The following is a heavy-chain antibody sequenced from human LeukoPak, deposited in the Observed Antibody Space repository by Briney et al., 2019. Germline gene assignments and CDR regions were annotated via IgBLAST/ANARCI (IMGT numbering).Heavy chain of an antibody. CDR3: ARLYGSSSGFDY. CDR2: IYYSGST. V-gene: IGHV4-59*01. CDR1: GGSISSYY. J-gene: IGHJ4*02. D-gene: IGHD6-6*01. Sequence: SETLSLTCTVSGGSISSYYWSWIRQPPGKGLEWIGYIYYSGSTNYNPSLKSRVTISVDTSKNQFSLKLSSVTAADTAVYYCARLYGSSSGFDYWGQGTLVTVSS.